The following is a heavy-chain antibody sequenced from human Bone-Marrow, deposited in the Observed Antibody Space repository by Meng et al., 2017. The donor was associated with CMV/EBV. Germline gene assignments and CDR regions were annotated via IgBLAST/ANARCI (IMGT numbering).Heavy chain of an antibody. D-gene: IGHD2-15*01. Sequence: SETLSLTCAVYGGSFSGYYWSWIRQPPGKGLEWIGEINHSGSTNYNPSLKSRVTISVDTSKNQFSLKLSSVTAADTAVYYCSRTPRSYSQAMDVWGQGTTVTVSS. CDR1: GGSFSGYY. CDR2: INHSGST. V-gene: IGHV4-34*01. J-gene: IGHJ6*01. CDR3: SRTPRSYSQAMDV.